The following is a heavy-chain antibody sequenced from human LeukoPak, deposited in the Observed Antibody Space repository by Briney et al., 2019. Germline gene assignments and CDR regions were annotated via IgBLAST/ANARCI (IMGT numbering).Heavy chain of an antibody. D-gene: IGHD2-15*01. V-gene: IGHV3-30*04. Sequence: GGSLRLSCAASGFTFSSYAMHWVRQAPGKGLEWVAVISYDGSNKYYADSVKGRFTISRDNSKNTLYLQMNSLRAEDTAVYYCAKYSVGYCSGGTCDYLDYWGQGSLVTVSS. CDR3: AKYSVGYCSGGTCDYLDY. CDR2: ISYDGSNK. CDR1: GFTFSSYA. J-gene: IGHJ4*02.